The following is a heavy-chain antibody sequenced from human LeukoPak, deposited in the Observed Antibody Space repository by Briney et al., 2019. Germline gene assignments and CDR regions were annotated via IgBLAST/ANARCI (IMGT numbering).Heavy chain of an antibody. D-gene: IGHD5-18*01. CDR1: GFTFSTFA. CDR3: ATYSQVLLPFDS. J-gene: IGHJ4*02. Sequence: PGGSLRLSCAAYGFTFSTFAMIWVRQPPGKGREWGSSIFPSGGESQYADSVRGRFTSDRDNTKGYRALQMNSLSADATAIYYCATYSQVLLPFDSWGQGTLVTVSS. V-gene: IGHV3-23*01. CDR2: IFPSGGES.